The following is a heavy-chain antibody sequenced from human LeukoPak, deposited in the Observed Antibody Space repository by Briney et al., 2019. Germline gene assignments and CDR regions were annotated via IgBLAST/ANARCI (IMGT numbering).Heavy chain of an antibody. CDR3: ARRQPVLAAGTDY. CDR2: IDHSGST. CDR1: GGSFSGYL. V-gene: IGHV4-34*01. J-gene: IGHJ4*02. Sequence: PSETLSLTCAVYGGSFSGYLWSWIRQPPGKGLEWIGEIDHSGSTNYNPSPKSRVTISVDTSKNQLSLKLSSVTAADTGVYYCARRQPVLAAGTDYWSQGTLVTVSS. D-gene: IGHD6-13*01.